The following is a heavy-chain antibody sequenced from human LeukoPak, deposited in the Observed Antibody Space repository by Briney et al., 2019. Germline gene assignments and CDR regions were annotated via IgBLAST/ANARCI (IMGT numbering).Heavy chain of an antibody. D-gene: IGHD6-6*01. J-gene: IGHJ4*02. Sequence: GGSLRLSCAASGVTFNTYAMSWVRQAPGERLQWVSGISDSGGNTYYADSVRGRFTISRDNSKNTLYLQMNSLRAEDTAVYYCARHRSSWLIDYWGQGTLVTVSS. CDR2: ISDSGGNT. V-gene: IGHV3-23*01. CDR3: ARHRSSWLIDY. CDR1: GVTFNTYA.